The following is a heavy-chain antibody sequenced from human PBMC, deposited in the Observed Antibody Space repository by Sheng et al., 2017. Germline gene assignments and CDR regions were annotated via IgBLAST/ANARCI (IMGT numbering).Heavy chain of an antibody. CDR1: GFTFRSYW. Sequence: EVQLVESGGGLVQPGGSVRLSCIASGFTFRSYWMTWVRQAPGRGPEWVANINQDGSGQVYVDSVKGRFTISRDNAKNSLSLQMNSLRAEDTAVYYCARDLYDTGGYYYRESYSYYGMDVWDQG. CDR2: INQDGSGQ. V-gene: IGHV3-7*01. CDR3: ARDLYDTGGYYYRESYSYYGMDV. J-gene: IGHJ6*02. D-gene: IGHD3-22*01.